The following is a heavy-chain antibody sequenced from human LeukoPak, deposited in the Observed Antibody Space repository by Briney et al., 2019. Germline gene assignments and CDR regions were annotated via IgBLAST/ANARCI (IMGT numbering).Heavy chain of an antibody. CDR1: EFTFSSYS. D-gene: IGHD6-25*01. J-gene: IGHJ4*02. CDR3: ARDSSSITAVEFDY. CDR2: ISSSSSYI. V-gene: IGHV3-21*01. Sequence: GGSLRLSCAASEFTFSSYSMSWVRQAPGKGLEWVSSISSSSSYIDYADSVKGRLTISRDNAKNSLYLQMNSLGAEDTAVYYCARDSSSITAVEFDYWGQGTLVTVSS.